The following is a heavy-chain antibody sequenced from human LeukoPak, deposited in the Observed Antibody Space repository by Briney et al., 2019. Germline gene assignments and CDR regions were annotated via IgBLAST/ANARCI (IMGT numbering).Heavy chain of an antibody. D-gene: IGHD6-19*01. Sequence: PSETLSLTCTVSGGSISSYYWSWIRQPPGKGQEWIGYIYYSGSTNYNPSLKSRVTISVDTSKNQFSLKLSSVTAADTAVYYCARAVAGTWPNWFDPWGQGTLVTVSS. V-gene: IGHV4-59*01. CDR1: GGSISSYY. CDR3: ARAVAGTWPNWFDP. J-gene: IGHJ5*02. CDR2: IYYSGST.